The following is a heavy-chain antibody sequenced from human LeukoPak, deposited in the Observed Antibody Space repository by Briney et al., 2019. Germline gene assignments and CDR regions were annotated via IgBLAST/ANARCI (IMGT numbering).Heavy chain of an antibody. V-gene: IGHV4-34*01. CDR1: GGSFSGYY. CDR2: INDSGST. CDR3: ARGINWFDP. J-gene: IGHJ5*02. Sequence: SETLSLTGAGYGGSFSGYYWSWIRQPPGKGREWIGEINDSGSTNYNPSLKSRVTISVDTSNKQFSLKLTSVTAADTAVYYCARGINWFDPWGQGTLVTVSS.